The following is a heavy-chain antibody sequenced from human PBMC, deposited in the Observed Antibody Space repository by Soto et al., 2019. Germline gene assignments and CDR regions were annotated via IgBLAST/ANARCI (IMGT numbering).Heavy chain of an antibody. V-gene: IGHV3-33*01. CDR3: ARDGNTIFGVVTPGDPLYYFDY. CDR2: IWYDGSNK. J-gene: IGHJ4*02. Sequence: QVQLVESGGGVVQPGRSLRLSCAASGFTFSSYGMHWVRQAPGKGLEWVAVIWYDGSNKYYTDSVKGRFTISRDNSKNTLYLQMNSLRAEDTAVYYCARDGNTIFGVVTPGDPLYYFDYWGQGTLVTVSS. D-gene: IGHD3-3*01. CDR1: GFTFSSYG.